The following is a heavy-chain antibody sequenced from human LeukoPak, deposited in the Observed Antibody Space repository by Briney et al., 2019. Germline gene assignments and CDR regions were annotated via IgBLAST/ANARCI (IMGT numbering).Heavy chain of an antibody. J-gene: IGHJ5*02. Sequence: SVKVSCKASGYSFTTYAMNWVRQAPGQGLEWMGWINTNTGNPTYAQGFTGRFVFSLDTSVSTAYLQISSLKADDTAVYYCARANLWFGELGWIDPWGQGTLVTVSS. CDR1: GYSFTTYA. CDR3: ARANLWFGELGWIDP. CDR2: INTNTGNP. D-gene: IGHD3-10*01. V-gene: IGHV7-4-1*02.